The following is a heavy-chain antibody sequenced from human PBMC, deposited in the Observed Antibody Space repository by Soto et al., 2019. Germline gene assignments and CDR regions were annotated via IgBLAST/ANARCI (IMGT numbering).Heavy chain of an antibody. CDR2: IDPSDSYT. D-gene: IGHD5-12*01. CDR1: GYCCSSYW. CDR3: ASHVGPISTIAVDGMDV. J-gene: IGHJ6*02. Sequence: PGESLKISCKGSGYCCSSYWISWVRQMPGKGLEWMGRIDPSDSYTNYSPSFQGHVTISADKSSSTAYLQWSSLNASDTAMYYCASHVGPISTIAVDGMDVWGQGTRVTVSS. V-gene: IGHV5-10-1*01.